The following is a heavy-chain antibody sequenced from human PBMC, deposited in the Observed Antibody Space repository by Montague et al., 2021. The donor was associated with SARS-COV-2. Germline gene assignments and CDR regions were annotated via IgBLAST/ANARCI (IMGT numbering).Heavy chain of an antibody. CDR3: ARANGGSKSIEVFNIHEFDY. Sequence: TLSLTCTVSGGSISSGSYYWSWIRQPPGKGLEWIGCIYYSGSTYYNPSLKSRVTISVDTSKNQFSLKLSSVTAADTAVYYCARANGGSKSIEVFNIHEFDYWGQGTLVTVSS. CDR1: GGSISSGSYY. CDR2: IYYSGST. J-gene: IGHJ4*02. V-gene: IGHV4-31*03. D-gene: IGHD2-15*01.